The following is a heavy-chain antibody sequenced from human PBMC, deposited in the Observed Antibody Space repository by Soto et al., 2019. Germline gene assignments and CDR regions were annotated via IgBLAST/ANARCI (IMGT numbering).Heavy chain of an antibody. Sequence: QVQLQESGPGLVKPSQTLSLTCTVSGGSISSGDYYWSWIRQPPGKGLEWIGYIYYCGSTYYNPSLMSRVTISVDTSKNQFSLKLSSVTAADTAVYYCAIVRPYYDSSGYYRYYFDYWGQGTLVTVSS. CDR1: GGSISSGDYY. D-gene: IGHD3-22*01. CDR3: AIVRPYYDSSGYYRYYFDY. V-gene: IGHV4-30-4*01. CDR2: IYYCGST. J-gene: IGHJ4*02.